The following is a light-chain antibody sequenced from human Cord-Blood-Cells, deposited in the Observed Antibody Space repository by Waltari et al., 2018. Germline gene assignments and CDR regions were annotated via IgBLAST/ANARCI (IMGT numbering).Light chain of an antibody. CDR1: SSDVGGYNY. V-gene: IGLV2-8*01. CDR3: SSYAGSNNV. J-gene: IGLJ1*01. Sequence: QSALTQPPSASGSPGQSVTISCTGTSSDVGGYNYVSWYQQHPGKAPKRLIYEVIKRPSGFPDRFSGSKSGNTASLTVSGLQAEDEADYYCSSYAGSNNVFGTGTKVTVL. CDR2: EVI.